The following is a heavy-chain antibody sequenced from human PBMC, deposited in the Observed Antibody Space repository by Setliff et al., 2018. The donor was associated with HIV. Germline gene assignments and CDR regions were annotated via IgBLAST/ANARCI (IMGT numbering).Heavy chain of an antibody. CDR2: ISAYNGNT. Sequence: AASVKVSCKASGYTFTSSGISWVRQAPGQGLEWMGWISAYNGNTNYAQKLQGRVTMTTDTSTSTAYMELRSLRSDDTAVYYCATDKGTTLSSYYYYYMDVWGKGTTVTVSS. CDR3: ATDKGTTLSSYYYYYMDV. D-gene: IGHD4-4*01. CDR1: GYTFTSSG. J-gene: IGHJ6*03. V-gene: IGHV1-18*01.